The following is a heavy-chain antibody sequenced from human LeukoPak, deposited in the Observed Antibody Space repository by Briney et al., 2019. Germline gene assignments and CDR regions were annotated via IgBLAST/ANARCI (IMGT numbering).Heavy chain of an antibody. J-gene: IGHJ4*02. CDR1: GGTFSTYA. CDR3: ARAGDYYGSSGYYSGYFVY. V-gene: IGHV1-69*04. CDR2: IFPILGIA. Sequence: SVKVSCKVSGGTFSTYAINWVRQAPGQGLEWMGRIFPILGIANYAQKFRGRVTITADKSTSTAYMELSSLRSEDTPVYYCARAGDYYGSSGYYSGYFVYWGQGTLVTVSS. D-gene: IGHD3-10*01.